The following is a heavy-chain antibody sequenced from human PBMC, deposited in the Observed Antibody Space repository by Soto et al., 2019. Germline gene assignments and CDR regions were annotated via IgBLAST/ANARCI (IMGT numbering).Heavy chain of an antibody. CDR2: ISYDGSNK. Sequence: GGSLRLSCAASGFTLSSYAMHWVRQAPGKGLEWVAVISYDGSNKHYADSVKGRFTISRDNSKSTLYLQMNSLRTEDTAVYYCARQYYYGMDAWGQGTTVTVSS. J-gene: IGHJ6*02. CDR1: GFTLSSYA. V-gene: IGHV3-30-3*01. CDR3: ARQYYYGMDA.